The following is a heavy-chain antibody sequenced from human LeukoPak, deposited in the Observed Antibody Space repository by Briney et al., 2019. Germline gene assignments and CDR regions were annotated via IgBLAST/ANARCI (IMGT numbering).Heavy chain of an antibody. Sequence: GESLKISCKGSGYSFTSYRIAWVRQMPGKGLEWMGIIYPGDSHTRYSPSFQGQVTISADKSISTAYLQWSSLKASDTAMYHCARHYYDSSGYYYNWFDPWGQGTLVTVSS. D-gene: IGHD3-22*01. CDR2: IYPGDSHT. J-gene: IGHJ5*02. V-gene: IGHV5-51*01. CDR3: ARHYYDSSGYYYNWFDP. CDR1: GYSFTSYR.